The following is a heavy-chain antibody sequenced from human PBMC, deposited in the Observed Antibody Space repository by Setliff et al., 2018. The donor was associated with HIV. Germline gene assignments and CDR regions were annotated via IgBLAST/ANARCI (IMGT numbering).Heavy chain of an antibody. J-gene: IGHJ5*02. V-gene: IGHV4-39*01. Sequence: SETLSLTCTVSGGSISSVSYYWGWIRQPPGKGLEWTGNIYYTGSTYYNPSLRSRVTISVDTSKNQFSLKLSSVTAADTAVYYCARYAYLHGYNWFDPWGHGTLVTVSS. CDR1: GGSISSVSYY. CDR2: IYYTGST. CDR3: ARYAYLHGYNWFDP.